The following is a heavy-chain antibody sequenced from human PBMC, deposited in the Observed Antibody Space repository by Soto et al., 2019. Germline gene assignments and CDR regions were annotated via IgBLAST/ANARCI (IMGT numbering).Heavy chain of an antibody. Sequence: QVQLVQSGAEVKKPASSVKVSCKASGGTFNNYPITWVRQAPGEGLEWMGVSIPIFGTANYAQNFQGRVTISVDEYTSTAYMELRSLRSEDTAVYYCARGRGYSGDDHYYYYDMDVWGQGTTVTVSS. CDR1: GGTFNNYP. D-gene: IGHD5-12*01. V-gene: IGHV1-69*01. CDR2: SIPIFGTA. J-gene: IGHJ6*02. CDR3: ARGRGYSGDDHYYYYDMDV.